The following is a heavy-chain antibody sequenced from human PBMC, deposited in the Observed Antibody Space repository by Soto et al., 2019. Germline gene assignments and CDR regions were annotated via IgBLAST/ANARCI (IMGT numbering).Heavy chain of an antibody. Sequence: ASVKVSCKASGYTFTSYDINWVRQATGQGLEWMGWMNPDSGNTGYAQKFQGRVTMTRNTPISTAYMELSSLRSEDTAVYYCASLQYSSSSGWGYNWFDPWGQGTLVTVSS. J-gene: IGHJ5*02. CDR3: ASLQYSSSSGWGYNWFDP. D-gene: IGHD6-6*01. CDR2: MNPDSGNT. V-gene: IGHV1-8*01. CDR1: GYTFTSYD.